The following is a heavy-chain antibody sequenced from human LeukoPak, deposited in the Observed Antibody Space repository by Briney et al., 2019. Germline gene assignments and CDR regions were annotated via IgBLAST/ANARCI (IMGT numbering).Heavy chain of an antibody. CDR2: IYPGDSDT. CDR3: ATISRPDIVVVPAAMSWWLFDY. D-gene: IGHD2-2*01. CDR1: GYSFTSYW. V-gene: IGHV5-51*01. Sequence: GESLKISCKGSGYSFTSYWIGWVRQMPGKGLEWMGIIYPGDSDTRYSPSFQGQVTISADKSISTAYLQWSSLKASDTAMYYCATISRPDIVVVPAAMSWWLFDYWGQGTLVTVSS. J-gene: IGHJ4*02.